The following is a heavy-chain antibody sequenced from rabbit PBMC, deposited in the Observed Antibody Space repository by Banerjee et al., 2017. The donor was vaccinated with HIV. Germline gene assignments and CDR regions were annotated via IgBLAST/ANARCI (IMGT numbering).Heavy chain of an antibody. CDR2: IYNGDGST. D-gene: IGHD2-1*01. V-gene: IGHV1S40*01. Sequence: QSLEESGGDLVKPGASLTLTCTASGFSFSSSYYMCWVRQAPGKGLEWIGCIYNGDGSTWYASWVNGRFTISKTSSTAVTLQMTSLTVADTATYFCARTYDDYADRLNLWGQGTLVTVS. CDR1: GFSFSSSYY. CDR3: ARTYDDYADRLNL. J-gene: IGHJ4*01.